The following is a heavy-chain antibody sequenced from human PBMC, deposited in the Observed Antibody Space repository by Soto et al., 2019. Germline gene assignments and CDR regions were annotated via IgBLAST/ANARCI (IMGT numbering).Heavy chain of an antibody. Sequence: PGGSLRLSCAASGFTFSSYAMSWVRQAPGKGLEWVSAISGSGGSTYYADSVKGRFTISRDNSKNTLYMQMNSLRAEDTAVYYCAKTGNYDYTRYYYYGMDVWGQGTTVTVSS. CDR2: ISGSGGST. J-gene: IGHJ6*02. D-gene: IGHD1-1*01. V-gene: IGHV3-23*01. CDR3: AKTGNYDYTRYYYYGMDV. CDR1: GFTFSSYA.